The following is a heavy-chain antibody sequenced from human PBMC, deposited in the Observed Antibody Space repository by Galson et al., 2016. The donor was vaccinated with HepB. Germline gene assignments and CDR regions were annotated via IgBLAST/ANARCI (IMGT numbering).Heavy chain of an antibody. CDR3: VRLGGGTCCHVDS. CDR2: VYYSGTT. J-gene: IGHJ4*02. D-gene: IGHD2-15*01. Sequence: ETLSLTCNVSDDSLNSGGYYWGWIRQPPGKGLEWIGTVYYSGTTYYQPSLKSRVTVSVDTSKNQFSLKVNSVTASDTAVYYCVRLGGGTCCHVDSWGQGRLVTVSS. V-gene: IGHV4-39*01. CDR1: DDSLNSGGYY.